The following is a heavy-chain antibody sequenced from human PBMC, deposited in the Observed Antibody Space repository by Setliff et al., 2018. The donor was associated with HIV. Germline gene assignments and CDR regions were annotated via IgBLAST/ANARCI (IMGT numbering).Heavy chain of an antibody. V-gene: IGHV4-39*01. CDR1: GDSIISSRNF. J-gene: IGHJ4*02. CDR2: IHSSGST. Sequence: SETLSLTCTVSGDSIISSRNFWGWIRQPPGKGLEWIGNIHSSGSTYYNPSLKSRVFISVDLSINQFSLKLHSVTAADTAVYYCASGEDSGTYGEPYDSWGRGALVTV. D-gene: IGHD1-26*01. CDR3: ASGEDSGTYGEPYDS.